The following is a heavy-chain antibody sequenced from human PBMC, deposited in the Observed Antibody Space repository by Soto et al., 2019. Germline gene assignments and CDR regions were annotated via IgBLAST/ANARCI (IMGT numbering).Heavy chain of an antibody. CDR2: ICYDGSNK. V-gene: IGHV3-33*01. J-gene: IGHJ6*02. D-gene: IGHD3-3*01. CDR3: ARVTPRGTGYDFWSGYYPLYYYYGMDV. Sequence: GGSLRLSCAASGFTFSSYGMHWVRQAPGKGLEWVAVICYDGSNKYYADSVKGRFTISRDNSKNTLYLQMNSLRAEDTAVYYCARVTPRGTGYDFWSGYYPLYYYYGMDVWGQGTTVTVSS. CDR1: GFTFSSYG.